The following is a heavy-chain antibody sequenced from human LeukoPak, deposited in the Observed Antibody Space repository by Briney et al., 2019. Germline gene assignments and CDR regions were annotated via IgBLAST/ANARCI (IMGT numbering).Heavy chain of an antibody. Sequence: PGGSLRLSCAASGFTFSSYAMSWVRQAPGKGLEWVSAISGSGGSTYYADSVKGRFTISRDNSKDTLYPQMNSLRAEDTAVYYCAKLIVVDPSNPDYWGQGTLVTVSS. CDR1: GFTFSSYA. CDR3: AKLIVVDPSNPDY. V-gene: IGHV3-23*01. D-gene: IGHD3-22*01. J-gene: IGHJ4*02. CDR2: ISGSGGST.